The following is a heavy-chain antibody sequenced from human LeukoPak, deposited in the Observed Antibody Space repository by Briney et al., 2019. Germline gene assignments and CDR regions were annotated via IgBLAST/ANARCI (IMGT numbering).Heavy chain of an antibody. V-gene: IGHV3-23*01. D-gene: IGHD3-10*01. Sequence: GGSLRLSCAASGFTFSSYAMSWVRQAPGKGLEWVSAISGSGGSTYYADSVKGRFTISRDNSKNTLYLQMNSLRAEDTAVYYCARKKGLVVYGSEGYFGYWGWGTGVTVSA. J-gene: IGHJ4*02. CDR1: GFTFSSYA. CDR3: ARKKGLVVYGSEGYFGY. CDR2: ISGSGGST.